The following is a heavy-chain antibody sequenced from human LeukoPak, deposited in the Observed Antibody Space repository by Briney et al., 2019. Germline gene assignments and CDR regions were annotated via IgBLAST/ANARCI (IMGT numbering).Heavy chain of an antibody. Sequence: PSETLSLTCAASGGSISSSNWWSWVRQPPGKGLEWIGEIYHSGSTNYNPSLKSRVTISVDKSKNQFSLKLSSVTAADTAVYYCAREDGSGSYYSFPYWGQGTLVTVSS. D-gene: IGHD3-10*01. CDR1: GGSISSSNW. J-gene: IGHJ4*02. CDR3: AREDGSGSYYSFPY. V-gene: IGHV4-4*02. CDR2: IYHSGST.